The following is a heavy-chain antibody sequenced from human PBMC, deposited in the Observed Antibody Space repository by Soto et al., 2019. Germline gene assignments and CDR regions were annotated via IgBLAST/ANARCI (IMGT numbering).Heavy chain of an antibody. CDR3: ARAGYNWNSRVYYYYGMAV. V-gene: IGHV1-18*01. CDR2: ISAYNGNT. CDR1: GYTFTSYG. D-gene: IGHD1-7*01. J-gene: IGHJ6*02. Sequence: ASVKVSCKASGYTFTSYGISWVRQAPGQGLEWMGWISAYNGNTNYAQKLQGRVTMTTDTSTSTAYMELRSLRSDDTAVYYCARAGYNWNSRVYYYYGMAVSGQGTTVTVSS.